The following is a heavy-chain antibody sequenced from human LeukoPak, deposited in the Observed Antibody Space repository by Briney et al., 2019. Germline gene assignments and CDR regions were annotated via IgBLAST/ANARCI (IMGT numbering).Heavy chain of an antibody. V-gene: IGHV1-18*01. CDR1: GYTFTSYG. Sequence: ASVKVSCKASGYTFTSYGISWVRQAPGQGLEWMGWISGYNGKTNYAQKFQGRVTMTTDTSTSTAYMELRSLRSDDTAVYYCARGSGYYTAFDYWGQGTLVTVSS. CDR2: ISGYNGKT. J-gene: IGHJ4*02. D-gene: IGHD3-3*01. CDR3: ARGSGYYTAFDY.